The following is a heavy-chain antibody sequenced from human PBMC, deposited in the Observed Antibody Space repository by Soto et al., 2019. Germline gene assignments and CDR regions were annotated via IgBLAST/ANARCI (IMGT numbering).Heavy chain of an antibody. V-gene: IGHV3-23*01. CDR3: AKGEPADY. Sequence: PWGSLRLSCAASGFTFISYAIILVRHSPCKWLEWVSAISGSGGSTYYADSVKGRFTISRDNSKNTLYLQMNSLRAEDTAVYYCAKGEPADYWGQGTLVTVSS. CDR1: GFTFISYA. J-gene: IGHJ4*02. CDR2: ISGSGGST. D-gene: IGHD2-2*01.